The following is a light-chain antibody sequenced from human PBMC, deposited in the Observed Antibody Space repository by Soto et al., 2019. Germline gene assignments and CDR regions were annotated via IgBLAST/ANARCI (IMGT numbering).Light chain of an antibody. Sequence: EKLLTQSPATLSVSPGERVTLSCRASQSVDINLAWYQQKPGQAPRLLIYGASTRATDMPGRFSGRGAGAEFTLTISSLQSEDFAVYYCQQYRSWPRTFGQGTMV. V-gene: IGKV3-15*01. J-gene: IGKJ1*01. CDR1: QSVDIN. CDR2: GAS. CDR3: QQYRSWPRT.